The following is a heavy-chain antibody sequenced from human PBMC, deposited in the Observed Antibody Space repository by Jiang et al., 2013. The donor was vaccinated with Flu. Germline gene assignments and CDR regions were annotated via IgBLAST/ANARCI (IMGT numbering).Heavy chain of an antibody. CDR3: ARLFLSTVAPISGCFDS. CDR2: IDYNENT. CDR1: GGSISSGGYY. Sequence: GSGLVKPSQTLSLTCSVSGGSISSGGYYWSWIRQHPGKGLEWIGYIDYNENTYYNPSLKSRVSISIDTSKSQFSLKLSSVTAADTAIYYCARLFLSTVAPISGCFDSWGQGTLVTVSS. V-gene: IGHV4-31*03. J-gene: IGHJ5*01. D-gene: IGHD5-24*01.